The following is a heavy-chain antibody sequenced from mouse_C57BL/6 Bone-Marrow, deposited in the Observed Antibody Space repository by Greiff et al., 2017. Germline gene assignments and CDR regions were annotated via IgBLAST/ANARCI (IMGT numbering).Heavy chain of an antibody. CDR2: IDPENGDT. CDR1: GFNIKDDY. V-gene: IGHV14-4*01. CDR3: STGDFDGVAY. J-gene: IGHJ3*01. Sequence: EVKLMESGAELVRPGASVKLSCTASGFNIKDDYMHWVKQRPEQGLEWIGWIDPENGDTEYASKFQGKATITADTSSNTAYLQLSSLTSEDTAVQYCSTGDFDGVAYLGQGTLV.